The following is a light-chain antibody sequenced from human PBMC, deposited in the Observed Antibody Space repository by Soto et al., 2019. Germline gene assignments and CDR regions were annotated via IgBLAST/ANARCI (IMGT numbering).Light chain of an antibody. Sequence: SYELTQPPSVSVAPGQTARITCGGGRVGTESVHWYQQKPGQAPVLVVYDDSNRPSGIPERFSGSNSANTATLTITRVAAGDEADYYCQLWDTISYRYVFRTVTKVTVL. CDR1: RVGTES. CDR2: DDS. V-gene: IGLV3-21*02. CDR3: QLWDTISYRYV. J-gene: IGLJ1*01.